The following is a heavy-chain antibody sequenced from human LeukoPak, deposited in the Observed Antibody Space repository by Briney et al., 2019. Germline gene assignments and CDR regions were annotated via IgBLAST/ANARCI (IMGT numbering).Heavy chain of an antibody. CDR3: ARAPRRITIFGVVITQFDY. CDR2: IYYSGST. Sequence: SETLSLTCTVSGGSIGSYYWSWIRQPPGKGLEWIGYIYYSGSTNYNPSLKSRVTISVDTSKNQFSLKLSSVTAADTAVYYCARAPRRITIFGVVITQFDYWGQGTLVTVSS. J-gene: IGHJ4*02. D-gene: IGHD3-3*01. CDR1: GGSIGSYY. V-gene: IGHV4-59*01.